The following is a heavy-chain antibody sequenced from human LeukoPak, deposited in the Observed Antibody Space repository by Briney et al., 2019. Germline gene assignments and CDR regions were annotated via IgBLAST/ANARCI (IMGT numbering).Heavy chain of an antibody. CDR2: IIPIFGTA. CDR3: ERGPELERFDY. Sequence: ASVKVSCKASGGTFNSYTITWVRQAPGQGLEWMGGIIPIFGTANYAQKFQGRVTITTDESTSTAYMELSSLRSDDTAVYYWERGPELERFDYWGQGTLVTVSS. D-gene: IGHD1-1*01. J-gene: IGHJ4*02. V-gene: IGHV1-69*05. CDR1: GGTFNSYT.